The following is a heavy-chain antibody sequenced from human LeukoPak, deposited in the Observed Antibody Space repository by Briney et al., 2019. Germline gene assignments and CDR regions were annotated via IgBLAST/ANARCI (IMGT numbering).Heavy chain of an antibody. Sequence: ASVKVSCKASGYTFTGYYMHWVRQAPGQGLEWMGWISAYNGNTNYAQKLQGRVTMTTDTSTSTAYMELRSLKSDDTAVYYCARDDKQQLVLLGPNFDYWGQGTLVTVSS. D-gene: IGHD6-13*01. CDR3: ARDDKQQLVLLGPNFDY. CDR1: GYTFTGYY. CDR2: ISAYNGNT. V-gene: IGHV1-18*04. J-gene: IGHJ4*02.